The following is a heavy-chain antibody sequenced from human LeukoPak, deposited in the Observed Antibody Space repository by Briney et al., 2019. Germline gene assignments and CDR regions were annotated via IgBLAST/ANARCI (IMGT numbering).Heavy chain of an antibody. CDR2: IYYSGST. V-gene: IGHV4-59*08. D-gene: IGHD2-2*01. CDR3: ARRQDCSSTSCYDNYYYYGMDV. Sequence: PSETLSLTCTVSGGSISSYYWSWIRRPPGKGLEWIGYIYYSGSTNYNPSLKSRVTISVDTSKNQFSLKLSSVTAADTAVYYCARRQDCSSTSCYDNYYYYGMDVWGQGTTVTVSS. J-gene: IGHJ6*02. CDR1: GGSISSYY.